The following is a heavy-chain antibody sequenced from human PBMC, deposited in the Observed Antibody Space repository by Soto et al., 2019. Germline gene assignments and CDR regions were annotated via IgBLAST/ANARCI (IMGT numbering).Heavy chain of an antibody. Sequence: ASVKVSCKASGYTFTTYYMHWVRQAPGQGLEWMGIISPDGGRTSYAQKFQGRVTMTRDTSASTVYMELSSVTAADTAVYYCAREKGYISGPKNFDYWGQGTLVTVSS. CDR2: ISPDGGRT. J-gene: IGHJ4*02. CDR3: AREKGYISGPKNFDY. V-gene: IGHV1-46*01. D-gene: IGHD5-12*01. CDR1: GYTFTTYY.